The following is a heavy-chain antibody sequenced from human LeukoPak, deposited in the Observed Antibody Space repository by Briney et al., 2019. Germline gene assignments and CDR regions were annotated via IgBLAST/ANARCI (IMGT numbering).Heavy chain of an antibody. J-gene: IGHJ4*02. Sequence: PSETLSLTCTVSGGSISSYYWGWIRQPPGKGLEWIGSIYYSGSTYYNPSLKSRVTISVDTSKNQFSLKLSSVTAADTAVYYCARTSRDGYKIIRDYWGQGTLVTVSS. CDR3: ARTSRDGYKIIRDY. D-gene: IGHD5-24*01. V-gene: IGHV4-39*07. CDR2: IYYSGST. CDR1: GGSISSYY.